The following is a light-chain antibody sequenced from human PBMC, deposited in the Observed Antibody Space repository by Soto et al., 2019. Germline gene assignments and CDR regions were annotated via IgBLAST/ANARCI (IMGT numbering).Light chain of an antibody. CDR3: QQYGSSGT. CDR1: QSVSNNY. J-gene: IGKJ1*01. CDR2: GAS. V-gene: IGKV3-20*01. Sequence: VLPHCISNHPQSPCERTTLSCRASQSVSNNYLAWYQQKPGQAPRLLIYGASNRATGIPDRFSGSGSGTDFTFTISRLEPEDFAVYSCQQYGSSGTFGQGTKVDIK.